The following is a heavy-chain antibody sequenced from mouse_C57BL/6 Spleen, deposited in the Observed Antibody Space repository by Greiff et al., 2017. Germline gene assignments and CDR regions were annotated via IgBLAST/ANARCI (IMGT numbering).Heavy chain of an antibody. Sequence: EVQLQESGPELVKPGASVKMSCKASGYTFTDYNMHWVKQSPGKSLEWIGYINPNNGGTSYNQKFKGKATLTVNKSSSTAYMELRSLTSEDSAVYYCAREETAQAQFAYWGQGTLVTVSA. J-gene: IGHJ3*01. V-gene: IGHV1-22*01. CDR2: INPNNGGT. CDR1: GYTFTDYN. D-gene: IGHD3-2*02. CDR3: AREETAQAQFAY.